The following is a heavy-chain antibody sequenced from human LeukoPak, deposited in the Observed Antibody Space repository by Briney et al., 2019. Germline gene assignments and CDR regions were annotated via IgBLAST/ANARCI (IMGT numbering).Heavy chain of an antibody. CDR1: GFTFSNSA. CDR3: ARADCSSSTCYLRRSWFDP. Sequence: GGSLRLSCAASGFTFSNSAMNWVRQVPGKGLEWVSSIDYDSSHIYYAASVRGRFTISRDNARNSVYLQMNSLRVEDTAVYYCARADCSSSTCYLRRSWFDPWGQGTLVTVSS. CDR2: IDYDSSHI. V-gene: IGHV3-21*01. D-gene: IGHD2-2*01. J-gene: IGHJ5*02.